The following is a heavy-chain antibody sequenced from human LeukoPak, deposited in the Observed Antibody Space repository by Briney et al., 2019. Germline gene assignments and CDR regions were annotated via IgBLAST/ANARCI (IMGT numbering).Heavy chain of an antibody. D-gene: IGHD4-17*01. CDR1: GGSISLYY. CDR2: ISYSGST. Sequence: PSETLSLTCTVSGGSISLYYWSWIRQPPGKGLECIGYISYSGSTSFNPSLKSRVPISVDTSTNQFSLALSSVTAADTAVYYCARAGSYRLTTTLWGQGTLVTVSS. J-gene: IGHJ4*02. CDR3: ARAGSYRLTTTL. V-gene: IGHV4-59*01.